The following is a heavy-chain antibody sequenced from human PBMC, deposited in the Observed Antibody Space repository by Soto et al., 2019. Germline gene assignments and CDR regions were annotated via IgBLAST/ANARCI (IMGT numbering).Heavy chain of an antibody. V-gene: IGHV1-3*01. CDR2: INAGNGNT. CDR3: ARAVAVPADFDY. Sequence: ASVKVSCKASGYTCTVYSMHWVRQAPGQRLEWMGWINAGNGNTKYSQKFQGRVTITRDTSASTAYMELSSPRSEDTAVYYCARAVAVPADFDYWGQGTLVTVSS. D-gene: IGHD6-19*01. CDR1: GYTCTVYS. J-gene: IGHJ4*02.